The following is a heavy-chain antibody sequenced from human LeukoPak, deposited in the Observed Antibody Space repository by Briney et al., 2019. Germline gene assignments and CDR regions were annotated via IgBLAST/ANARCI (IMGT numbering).Heavy chain of an antibody. J-gene: IGHJ6*02. D-gene: IGHD5-12*01. CDR1: GYTFTAYN. V-gene: IGHV1-2*02. CDR3: AREVRGYAVNYYYGMDV. CDR2: IDPNSGGT. Sequence: ASVKVSSTASGYTFTAYNMHWVRQAPEQGFEWMGWIDPNSGGTNSAQKFQGRVTMTRDTSINTAYMELSTLRSDDTAVYYCAREVRGYAVNYYYGMDVWGQGTTVTVSS.